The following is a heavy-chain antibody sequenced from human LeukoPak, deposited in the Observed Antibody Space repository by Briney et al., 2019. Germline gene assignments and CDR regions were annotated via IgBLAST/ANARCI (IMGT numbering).Heavy chain of an antibody. J-gene: IGHJ3*01. CDR3: ARGCVHCSYTSRGGDSFNV. CDR1: GYSFDAYG. D-gene: IGHD2-2*01. Sequence: ASVKVSCKSSGYSFDAYGISWVRQAPGQGLELLGWISTYNGDTNYAQNLQGRVSMTTDTSTSTVFMELRSLRSDDTAVYYCARGCVHCSYTSRGGDSFNVWGQGTKVTVSS. CDR2: ISTYNGDT. V-gene: IGHV1-18*01.